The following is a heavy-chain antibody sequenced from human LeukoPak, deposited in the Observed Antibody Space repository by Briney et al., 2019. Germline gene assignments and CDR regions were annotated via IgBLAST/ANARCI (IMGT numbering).Heavy chain of an antibody. CDR1: GFTFDDYA. D-gene: IGHD2-15*01. J-gene: IGHJ2*01. CDR2: ISSSSSYI. CDR3: ARGWELPYWYFDL. Sequence: GRSLRLSCAASGFTFDDYAMHWVRQAPGKGLEWVSSISSSSSYIYYADSVKGRFTISRDNAKNSLYLQMNSLRAEDTAVYYCARGWELPYWYFDLWGRGTLVTVSS. V-gene: IGHV3-21*01.